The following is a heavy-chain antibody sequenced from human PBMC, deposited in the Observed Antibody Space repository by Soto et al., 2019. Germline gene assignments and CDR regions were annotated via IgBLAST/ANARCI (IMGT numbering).Heavy chain of an antibody. V-gene: IGHV4-30-4*08. CDR3: ARDLDGLHDDTSGPFPRPG. CDR2: IHSSGSI. J-gene: IGHJ1*01. D-gene: IGHD3-22*01. CDR1: GGFISSGDSS. Sequence: PSETLSLTCAVSGGFISSGDSSWSWIRQAPGRGLEWIGYIHSSGSIYYNPSLKSRATMSIDTAGNQFSLKVSSVTVADTAVYYCARDLDGLHDDTSGPFPRPGWGQGTLVTVSS.